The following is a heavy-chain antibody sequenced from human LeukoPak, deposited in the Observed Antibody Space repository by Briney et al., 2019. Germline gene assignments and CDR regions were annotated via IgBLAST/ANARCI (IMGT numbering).Heavy chain of an antibody. V-gene: IGHV4-59*01. CDR3: ARDTSPSY. J-gene: IGHJ4*02. D-gene: IGHD2-2*01. Sequence: SETLSLTCTVSGGSISSYYWSWIRPPPGKGLEWIGYLYYSGSTNYNPSLKSRVTISVDTSKNQFSLNLTSVTAADTAVYYCARDTSPSYWGQGILVTVSS. CDR1: GGSISSYY. CDR2: LYYSGST.